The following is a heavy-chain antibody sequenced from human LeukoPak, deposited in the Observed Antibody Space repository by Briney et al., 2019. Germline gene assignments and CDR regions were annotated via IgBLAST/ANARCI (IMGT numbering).Heavy chain of an antibody. D-gene: IGHD3-22*01. CDR2: IYYSGST. J-gene: IGHJ2*01. V-gene: IGHV4-59*08. Sequence: SETLSLTCTVSGYSISSGYYWSWIRQPPGKGLEWIGYIYYSGSTNYNSSLKSRVTISVDTSKNQFSLKLSSVTAADTAVYYCARHSNYYDRSGYSHWYFDLWGRGTLVTVSS. CDR1: GYSISSGYY. CDR3: ARHSNYYDRSGYSHWYFDL.